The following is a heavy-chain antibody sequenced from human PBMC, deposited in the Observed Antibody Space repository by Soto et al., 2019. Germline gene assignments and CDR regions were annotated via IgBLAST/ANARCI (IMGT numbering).Heavy chain of an antibody. J-gene: IGHJ4*02. CDR2: IYYSGST. D-gene: IGHD6-19*01. CDR3: ARLEAVAHVDY. Sequence: NPSETLSLTCTVSCGFISSSSYYWGCIRQPPGKGLEWIGSIYYSGSTYYNPSLKSRVTISVDTSKNQFSLKLSSVTAADTAVYYCARLEAVAHVDYWGQATLVTVSS. CDR1: CGFISSSSYY. V-gene: IGHV4-39*01.